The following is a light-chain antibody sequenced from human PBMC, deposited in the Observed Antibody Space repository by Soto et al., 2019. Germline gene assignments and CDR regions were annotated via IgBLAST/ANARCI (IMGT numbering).Light chain of an antibody. Sequence: EIVLTQSPGTLSLSPGERATLSCRASQSVSSSYLAWYQQKPGQAPRLLIYGASSRATGIPARFSGSGSGTDFTLTISRLEPEDFAVYYCQQYGSSPGFTFGPGTKVDIK. V-gene: IGKV3-20*01. CDR3: QQYGSSPGFT. CDR1: QSVSSSY. CDR2: GAS. J-gene: IGKJ3*01.